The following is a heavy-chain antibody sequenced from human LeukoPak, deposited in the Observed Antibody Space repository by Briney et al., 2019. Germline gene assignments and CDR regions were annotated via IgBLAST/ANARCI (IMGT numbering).Heavy chain of an antibody. CDR1: GFTVSSNY. Sequence: GGSLRLSCAASGFTVSSNYMSWVRQAPGKGLEWVSVIYSGGSTYYADSVKGRFTISRDNSTNTLYLQMNSLRAEDTAVYYCARGQGDYYYYYYMDVWGKGTTVTVSS. CDR3: ARGQGDYYYYYYMDV. CDR2: IYSGGST. J-gene: IGHJ6*03. V-gene: IGHV3-66*02.